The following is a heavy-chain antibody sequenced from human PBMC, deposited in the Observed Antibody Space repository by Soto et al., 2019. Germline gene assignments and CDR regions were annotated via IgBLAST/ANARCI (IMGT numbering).Heavy chain of an antibody. Sequence: PGGSLRLSCVASGFTFRNYVMSWVRQPPGKGPERVAGISITGDTTYYTDSVKGRFTLSRDNSKNTQYLQVNSLRVGDTAVYYCAKANRAREGSDRWTTDAFDIWGQGTMVTVSS. CDR1: GFTFRNYV. CDR2: ISITGDTT. CDR3: AKANRAREGSDRWTTDAFDI. J-gene: IGHJ3*02. D-gene: IGHD3-10*01. V-gene: IGHV3-23*01.